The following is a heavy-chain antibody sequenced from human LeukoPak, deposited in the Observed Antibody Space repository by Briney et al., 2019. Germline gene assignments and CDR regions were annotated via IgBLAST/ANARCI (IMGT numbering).Heavy chain of an antibody. CDR2: IYYSGST. V-gene: IGHV4-59*01. Sequence: SETLSLTCTVSGGSISSYYWSWIRQPPGQGLEWIGYIYYSGSTNYNPSLKSRVTISVDTSKNQFSLKLSSVTAADTAVYYCARGYITMVRGVIANWFDPWGQGTLVTVSS. D-gene: IGHD3-10*01. CDR3: ARGYITMVRGVIANWFDP. J-gene: IGHJ5*02. CDR1: GGSISSYY.